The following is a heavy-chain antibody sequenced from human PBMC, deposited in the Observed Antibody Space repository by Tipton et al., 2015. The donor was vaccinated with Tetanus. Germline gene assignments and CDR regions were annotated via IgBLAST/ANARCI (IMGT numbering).Heavy chain of an antibody. V-gene: IGHV4-30-4*01. CDR3: ARTYGRRGFKFYDGLDV. CDR1: GGSISSGDYY. J-gene: IGHJ6*02. CDR2: IYSSGDT. Sequence: TLSLTCTVSGGSISSGDYYWSWIRQSPGKGLEWIGYIYSSGDTHYHPSLKGRVTISLDTSKGQFSLKLSSVTAADTAVYYCARTYGRRGFKFYDGLDVWGQGSTVTVSS. D-gene: IGHD4-17*01.